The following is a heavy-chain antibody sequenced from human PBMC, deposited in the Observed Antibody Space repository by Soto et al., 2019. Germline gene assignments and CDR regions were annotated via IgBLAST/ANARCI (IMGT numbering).Heavy chain of an antibody. CDR3: TRAAWFPYLSFY. J-gene: IGHJ4*02. Sequence: GGSLRLSCGASGFTFRRFELRWGRQAPGKGLEWISYISSSGSTAYYASSVEGRFTISRDNANNSVYLQMDSLRAEDTALYYCTRAAWFPYLSFYWGQGALVTVSS. V-gene: IGHV3-48*03. CDR1: GFTFRRFE. CDR2: ISSSGSTA. D-gene: IGHD3-10*01.